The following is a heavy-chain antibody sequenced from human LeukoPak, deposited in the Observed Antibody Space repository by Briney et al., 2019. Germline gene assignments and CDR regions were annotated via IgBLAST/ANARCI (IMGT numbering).Heavy chain of an antibody. CDR3: VRDTGGSGSYPDY. Sequence: VGSPRLSCAASGFTFSSYWMTWVRQAPGKELEWVANIKQEGSEKYFVDSVKGRFTISRDNAKNSVYLQMNSLRAEDSAVYYCVRDTGGSGSYPDYWGQGTLVTVSS. CDR2: IKQEGSEK. D-gene: IGHD1-26*01. J-gene: IGHJ4*02. CDR1: GFTFSSYW. V-gene: IGHV3-7*01.